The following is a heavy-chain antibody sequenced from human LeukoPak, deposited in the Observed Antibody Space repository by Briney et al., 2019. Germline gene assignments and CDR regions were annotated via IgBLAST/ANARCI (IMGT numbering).Heavy chain of an antibody. D-gene: IGHD1-26*01. V-gene: IGHV4-30-2*01. CDR2: IYHSGST. CDR1: GGSISSGGYS. CDR3: ARDSGLRRWELSTIYNYGMDV. J-gene: IGHJ6*02. Sequence: SETLSLTCAVSGGSISSGGYSWSWIRQPPGKGLEWIGYIYHSGSTYYNPSLKSRVTISVDRSKSQFSLKLSSVTAADTAVYFCARDSGLRRWELSTIYNYGMDVWGQGTTVTVSS.